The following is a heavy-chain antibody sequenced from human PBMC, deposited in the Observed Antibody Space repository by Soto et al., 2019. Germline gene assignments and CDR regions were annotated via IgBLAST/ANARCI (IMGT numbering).Heavy chain of an antibody. CDR2: ISAYNGNT. J-gene: IGHJ4*02. CDR3: AIDLPYGDRTPLVDY. V-gene: IGHV1-18*04. Sequence: QVQLVQSGAEVKKPGASVKVSCKASGYTFTSYGISWVRQAPGQGLEWMGWISAYNGNTNYAQKLQGRVTMTTDTSTRTAYMELRSLRSEDPAVYYSAIDLPYGDRTPLVDYWGQGTLVTVSS. D-gene: IGHD4-17*01. CDR1: GYTFTSYG.